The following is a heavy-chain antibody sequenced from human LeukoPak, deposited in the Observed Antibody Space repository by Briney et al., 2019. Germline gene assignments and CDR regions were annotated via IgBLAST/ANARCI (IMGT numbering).Heavy chain of an antibody. D-gene: IGHD7-27*01. V-gene: IGHV4-30-2*01. CDR3: ARDPLPTGVTPGY. J-gene: IGHJ4*02. Sequence: PSETLSLTCTVSGASISSDGYYWNWIRQPPGKGLEWIGYIYHSGSTYYNPSLKSRVTISVDRSKNQFSLKLSSVTAADTAVYYCARDPLPTGVTPGYWGQGTLVTVSS. CDR1: GASISSDGYY. CDR2: IYHSGST.